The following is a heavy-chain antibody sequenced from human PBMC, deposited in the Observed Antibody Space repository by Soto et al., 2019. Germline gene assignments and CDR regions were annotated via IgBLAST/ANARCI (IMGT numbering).Heavy chain of an antibody. CDR1: GFTFSDHY. CDR3: ARGALRPLAPEDF. V-gene: IGHV3-72*01. CDR2: RRSKARSYTT. J-gene: IGHJ4*02. Sequence: EVHLVESGGGLVQPGGSLRLSCTGFGFTFSDHYMDWVRQAPGKGLEWVGRRRSKARSYTTEYAASVKGRFTISRAESKNSMYLHAYSLKSADSAVYFCARGALRPLAPEDFWGQGTLVTVSS. D-gene: IGHD2-2*01.